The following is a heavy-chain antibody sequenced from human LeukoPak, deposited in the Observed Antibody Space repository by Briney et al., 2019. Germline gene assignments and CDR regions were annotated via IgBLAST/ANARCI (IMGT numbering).Heavy chain of an antibody. CDR3: AREMGYYDSSAHYYYAMDV. CDR2: ISAYNGNT. V-gene: IGHV1-18*01. J-gene: IGHJ6*02. Sequence: ASVKVSCKASGYTFTNYGISWVRQAPGQGLEWMVWISAYNGNTKYAQKLQGGVTMATDTSTSTAYMELRSLRSDDTAVYYCAREMGYYDSSAHYYYAMDVWGQGTTVTVSS. CDR1: GYTFTNYG. D-gene: IGHD3-22*01.